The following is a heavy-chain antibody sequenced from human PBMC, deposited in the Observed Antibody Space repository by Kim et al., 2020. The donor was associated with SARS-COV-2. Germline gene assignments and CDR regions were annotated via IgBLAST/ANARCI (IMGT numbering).Heavy chain of an antibody. Sequence: GGSLRLSCAASGFTFSSYPFHWVRQAPGKGLEWVAVISWDGRVKYYTDSVKGRFTISRDSSKNMLYLQMNSLRADDTAVYYCAADLIRGLPDYFDYWGRGTRVSVSS. CDR1: GFTFSSYP. CDR2: ISWDGRVK. CDR3: AADLIRGLPDYFDY. D-gene: IGHD3-10*01. V-gene: IGHV3-30*04. J-gene: IGHJ4*02.